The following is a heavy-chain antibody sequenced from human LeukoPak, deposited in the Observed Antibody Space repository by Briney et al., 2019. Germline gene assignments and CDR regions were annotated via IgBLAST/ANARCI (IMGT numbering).Heavy chain of an antibody. V-gene: IGHV1-8*01. CDR1: GYTFTSYD. CDR2: MNPNSGHT. J-gene: IGHJ6*02. Sequence: ASVKVSCKASGYTFTSYDINWVRQATGQGLEWMGWMNPNSGHTGYAQKFQGRVTMTRNTSISTAYMELSSLRSEDTAVYYCARIVAYYYYYGMDVWGQGTTVTVSS. CDR3: ARIVAYYYYYGMDV. D-gene: IGHD5-12*01.